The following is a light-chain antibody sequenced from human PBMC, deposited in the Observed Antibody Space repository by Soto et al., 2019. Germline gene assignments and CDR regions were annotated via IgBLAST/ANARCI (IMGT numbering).Light chain of an antibody. Sequence: DIVMTQSPDSLAVSLGERATINCKSSQSVLYSSTNKNYIAWYQQRPGQPPKLLIYWASTRKSGVPDRFSGSGSGTDFTLTITNLQAEAVAVYYCQQHYTTPRTFGQGTKVDIK. CDR3: QQHYTTPRT. CDR2: WAS. J-gene: IGKJ1*01. CDR1: QSVLYSSTNKNY. V-gene: IGKV4-1*01.